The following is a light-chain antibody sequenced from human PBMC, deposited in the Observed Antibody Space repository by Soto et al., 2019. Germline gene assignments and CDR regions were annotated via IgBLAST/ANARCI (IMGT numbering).Light chain of an antibody. V-gene: IGKV1-5*01. CDR1: QSLSTW. CDR2: DAS. Sequence: DIQLTQSPSTLSASVGDRVTITCRASQSLSTWLAWYQQKPGKAPNLLIYDASSLQSGFPSRFSGSGSGTEFTLTIRILQLYDFPTYYCQQYNSYSRYTFGHGTKMEI. CDR3: QQYNSYSRYT. J-gene: IGKJ2*01.